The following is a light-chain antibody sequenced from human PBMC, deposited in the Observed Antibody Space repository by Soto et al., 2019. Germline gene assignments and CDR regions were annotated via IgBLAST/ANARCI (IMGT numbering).Light chain of an antibody. Sequence: EIVMTQSPATLSVSPGERATLSCRASQSVSSNLAWYQQKPGQAPRLLIYGASSRATGIPDRFSGSGSGTDFTLTISRLEPEDFAVYYCQFSTTFGQGTEVDIK. CDR3: QFSTT. J-gene: IGKJ1*01. CDR1: QSVSSN. V-gene: IGKV3D-15*01. CDR2: GAS.